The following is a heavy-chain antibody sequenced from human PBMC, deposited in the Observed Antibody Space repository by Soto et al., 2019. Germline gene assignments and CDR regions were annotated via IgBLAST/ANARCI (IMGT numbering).Heavy chain of an antibody. CDR3: TKEGAAHDY. J-gene: IGHJ4*02. CDR1: GFILSAAT. CDR2: IRTNTKSYAT. D-gene: IGHD1-26*01. Sequence: EVPLVESGGGLVQPGGSLKLSCAASGFILSAATMHWVRQASGKGLEWVGRIRTNTKSYATAYAASLKGRVTISRDDSKNTAYLQMNSLKTEDTAVYYCTKEGAAHDYWGQGTLVTVSS. V-gene: IGHV3-73*01.